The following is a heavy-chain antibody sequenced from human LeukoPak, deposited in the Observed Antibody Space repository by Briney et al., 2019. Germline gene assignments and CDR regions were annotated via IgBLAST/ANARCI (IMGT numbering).Heavy chain of an antibody. CDR3: ARSSGWYFDY. CDR1: GFTFSGYS. V-gene: IGHV3-21*01. D-gene: IGHD6-19*01. CDR2: ISSSSSYI. J-gene: IGHJ4*02. Sequence: GGSLRLSCAASGFTFSGYSMNWVRQAPGKGLEWVSSISSSSSYIYYADSVKGRFTISRDNAKNSLYLQMNSLRAEDTAVYYCARSSGWYFDYWGQGTLVTVSS.